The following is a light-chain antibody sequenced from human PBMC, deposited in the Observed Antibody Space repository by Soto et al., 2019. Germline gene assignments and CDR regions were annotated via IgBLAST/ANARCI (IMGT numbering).Light chain of an antibody. V-gene: IGKV1-39*01. Sequence: DIQMTQSPSSLSASVGDRVTITCRASQSISRNLNWYQHKPGKAPKLLIYAASSLQNGVPSRFSGGGSATDFTLSISSLQPEDFGTYYCQQSYTTASITFGQGTRLEIK. CDR1: QSISRN. CDR3: QQSYTTASIT. CDR2: AAS. J-gene: IGKJ5*01.